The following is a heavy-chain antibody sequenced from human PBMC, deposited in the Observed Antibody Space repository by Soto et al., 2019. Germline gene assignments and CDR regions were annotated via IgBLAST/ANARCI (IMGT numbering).Heavy chain of an antibody. D-gene: IGHD3-22*01. V-gene: IGHV3-23*01. Sequence: LSCAASGFTFWTYAMSWVRQAPGKGLEWVSVISGTGGGTSYADSVKGRFTISRDNSKNTLYLQMNSLGVEDTAVYYCARHPPPGYYYDSSGYYGYFQHWGQGTPGTVSS. CDR3: ARHPPPGYYYDSSGYYGYFQH. CDR2: ISGTGGGT. J-gene: IGHJ1*01. CDR1: GFTFWTYA.